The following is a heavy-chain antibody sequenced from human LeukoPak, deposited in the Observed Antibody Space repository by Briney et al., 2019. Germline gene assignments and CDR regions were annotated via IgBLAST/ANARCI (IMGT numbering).Heavy chain of an antibody. CDR2: ISWNGGST. J-gene: IGHJ4*02. CDR1: GFTFDDYA. Sequence: GGSLRLSCAASGFTFDDYAMHWVRQAPGKGLEWVSGISWNGGSTGYADSVKGRFTISRDNAKNSLYLQMNSLRAEDTALYYCARDSGSGLDYWGQGTLVTVSS. CDR3: ARDSGSGLDY. D-gene: IGHD6-19*01. V-gene: IGHV3-20*04.